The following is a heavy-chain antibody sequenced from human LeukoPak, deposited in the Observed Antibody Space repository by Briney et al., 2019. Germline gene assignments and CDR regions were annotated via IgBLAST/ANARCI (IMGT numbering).Heavy chain of an antibody. D-gene: IGHD6-13*01. CDR1: GFTFSSYA. CDR2: ISGSGGST. V-gene: IGHV3-23*01. CDR3: ANDIAAAGRNY. Sequence: GGSLRLSCAASGFTFSSYAMSWVRQAPGKGLEWVSAISGSGGSTYYADSVKGRFTISRDNSKNTLYLQMNSLRAEDTAVYYCANDIAAAGRNYWGQGTLVTVSS. J-gene: IGHJ4*02.